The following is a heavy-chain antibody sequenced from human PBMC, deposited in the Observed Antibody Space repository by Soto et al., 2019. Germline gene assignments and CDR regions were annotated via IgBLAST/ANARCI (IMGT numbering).Heavy chain of an antibody. J-gene: IGHJ6*02. V-gene: IGHV3-74*01. CDR1: GFTFTDYW. Sequence: VQLVESGGGLVQPGGSLRLSCAASGFTFTDYWMHWVRQAPGKGLVWVTRINIDASSTSYADYVKGRFTTSRDNAKNXQYLQMNRLRVEDTAVYDGASSATVVRGDGIGMDVRGQGTTVAVSS. CDR3: ASSATVVRGDGIGMDV. D-gene: IGHD3-16*01. CDR2: INIDASST.